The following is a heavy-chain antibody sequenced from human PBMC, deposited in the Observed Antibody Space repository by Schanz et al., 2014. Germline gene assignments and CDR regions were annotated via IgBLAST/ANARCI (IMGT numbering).Heavy chain of an antibody. CDR3: ARKMKLGVYGGKGHDSLDI. V-gene: IGHV3-74*02. D-gene: IGHD4-17*01. Sequence: EVKMVESGGGLVKPGGSLRLSCAASGFNFSSYWMHWVRQDPGKGLVWVARINSVGSNTDYADSVTGRFTISRDNAKNTLYLQMNTLRAEDTAVYYCARKMKLGVYGGKGHDSLDIWGQGTMVTVSS. J-gene: IGHJ3*02. CDR1: GFNFSSYW. CDR2: INSVGSNT.